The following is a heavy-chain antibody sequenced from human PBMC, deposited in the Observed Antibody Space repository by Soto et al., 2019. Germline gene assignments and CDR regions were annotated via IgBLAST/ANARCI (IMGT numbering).Heavy chain of an antibody. V-gene: IGHV3-74*01. CDR2: ISTDGRDT. CDR1: GFTFSSYW. Sequence: EVQVVESGGGLVQPGGSLRLSCVASGFTFSSYWMHWVRQAPGRGLACVSGISTDGRDTRYADSVKGRFTISRDNAKNTLYLQMNSLRADDKAVFYCARDFKVRGWGQGTLVTVSS. CDR3: ARDFKVRG. J-gene: IGHJ4*02.